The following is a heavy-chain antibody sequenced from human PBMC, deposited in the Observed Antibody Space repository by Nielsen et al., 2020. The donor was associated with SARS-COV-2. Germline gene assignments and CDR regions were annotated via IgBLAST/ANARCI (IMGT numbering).Heavy chain of an antibody. D-gene: IGHD6-19*01. CDR3: AKSWPYSSNMPFDY. CDR1: GFTFSSYA. CDR2: ISGSGGST. V-gene: IGHV3-23*01. Sequence: GESLKISCAASGFTFSSYAMSWVRQAPGKGLEWVSAISGSGGSTYYADSVKGRFTISRDNSKNTLYLQMNSLRAEDTAVYYCAKSWPYSSNMPFDYWGQGTLVPVSS. J-gene: IGHJ4*02.